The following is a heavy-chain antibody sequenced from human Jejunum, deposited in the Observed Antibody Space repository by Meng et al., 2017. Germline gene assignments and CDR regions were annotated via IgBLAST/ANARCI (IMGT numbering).Heavy chain of an antibody. CDR3: ARDLLDPNIAATGWFDP. J-gene: IGHJ5*02. V-gene: IGHV4-4*02. CDR1: GGSISNNNW. CDR2: ISHTGRI. Sequence: QVELEGAGPGLVKPSGTLSLTCAVSGGSISNNNWWSWVRQPPGKGLEWIGEISHTGRINYNPSLKSRVTMSLDKSKNQFSLDLTSVTGADTAVYYCARDLLDPNIAATGWFDPWGQGTLVTVSS. D-gene: IGHD2/OR15-2a*01.